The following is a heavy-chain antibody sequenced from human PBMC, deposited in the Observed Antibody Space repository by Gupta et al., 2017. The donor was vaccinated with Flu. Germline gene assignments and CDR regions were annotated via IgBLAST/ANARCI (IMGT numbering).Heavy chain of an antibody. CDR1: GFTFSSYA. D-gene: IGHD2-2*01. V-gene: IGHV3-23*01. Sequence: EVQLLESGGGLVQPGGSLRLSCAASGFTFSSYAMSWVRQAPGKGLEWVSAISGSGGSTYYADSVKGRFTISRDNSKNTLYLQMNSLRAEDTAVYYCACSGGSQLLATPDWFDPWGQGTLVTVSS. CDR2: ISGSGGST. J-gene: IGHJ5*02. CDR3: ACSGGSQLLATPDWFDP.